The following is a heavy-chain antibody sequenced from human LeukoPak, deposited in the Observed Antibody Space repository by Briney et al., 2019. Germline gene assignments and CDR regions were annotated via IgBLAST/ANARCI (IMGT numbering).Heavy chain of an antibody. V-gene: IGHV4-39*07. D-gene: IGHD3-22*01. J-gene: IGHJ4*02. CDR2: IYYSGST. CDR1: GGSISSSSYY. Sequence: PSETLSLTCTVSGGSISSSSYYWGWLRQPPGKGLGWTVSIYYSGSTYYNPSLKSRVTISVDTSKNQFSLKLSSVTAADTAVYYCAFSNGAQYYYDSSGYFSPYYYFDYWGQGTLVTVSS. CDR3: AFSNGAQYYYDSSGYFSPYYYFDY.